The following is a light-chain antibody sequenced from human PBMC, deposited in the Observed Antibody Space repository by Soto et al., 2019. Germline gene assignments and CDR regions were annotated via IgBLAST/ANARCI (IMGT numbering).Light chain of an antibody. CDR3: QQYNDCPFT. CDR2: GVS. V-gene: IGKV3-15*01. CDR1: QSVSTC. J-gene: IGKJ3*01. Sequence: EIVLTQSPGTLSLSPGERATLSCRASQSVSTCFAWYQQKPGQAPRLLIYGVSTSATGIPARFSGSESGTEFTLTISSLQSEDFAVYYCQQYNDCPFTFGHGTKVDIK.